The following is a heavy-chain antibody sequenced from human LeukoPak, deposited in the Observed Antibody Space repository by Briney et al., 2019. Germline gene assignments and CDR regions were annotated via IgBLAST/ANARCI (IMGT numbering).Heavy chain of an antibody. J-gene: IGHJ4*02. CDR3: ARVIQSSGSSDY. CDR2: ISSSRGYI. Sequence: GGSLRLSCAASGFTFRNYGMNWVRQAPGKGLEWLSSISSSRGYIYYADSLKGRFTISRDNAKNSLYLQMNSLRGEDTAVYYCARVIQSSGSSDYWGQGTLVTVSS. V-gene: IGHV3-21*01. CDR1: GFTFRNYG. D-gene: IGHD3-10*01.